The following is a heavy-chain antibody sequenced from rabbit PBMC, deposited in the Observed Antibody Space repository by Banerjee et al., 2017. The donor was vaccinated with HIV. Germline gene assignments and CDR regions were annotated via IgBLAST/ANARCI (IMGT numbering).Heavy chain of an antibody. CDR1: GFDLSSYR. CDR3: ARSRDGGFDL. J-gene: IGHJ4*01. V-gene: IGHV1S47*01. Sequence: QEQLEESGGDLVKPEGSLTLTCKASGFDLSSYRMSWVRQAPGKGLEWIGYIDHVFGRTYYASWVNGRFTISSHNAQNTVDLQMNSLTAADTATYFCARSRDGGFDLWGQGTLVTVS. CDR2: IDHVFGRT. D-gene: IGHD2-1*01.